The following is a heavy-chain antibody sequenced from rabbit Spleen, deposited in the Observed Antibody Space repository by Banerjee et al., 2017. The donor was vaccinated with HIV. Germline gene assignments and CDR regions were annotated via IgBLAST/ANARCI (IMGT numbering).Heavy chain of an antibody. D-gene: IGHD2-1*01. V-gene: IGHV1S7*01. CDR2: IDPIFGRT. Sequence: HLKESGGGLVQPGGSLKLSCKASGFILSSYYMNWVRQAPGKGPEWIGYIDPIFGRTYYASWVNGRFTISSHNAQNTLYLQLNSLTAADTATYFCVRDLGYDDYSEKGYFNLWGQGTLVTVS. CDR1: GFILSSYY. J-gene: IGHJ4*01. CDR3: VRDLGYDDYSEKGYFNL.